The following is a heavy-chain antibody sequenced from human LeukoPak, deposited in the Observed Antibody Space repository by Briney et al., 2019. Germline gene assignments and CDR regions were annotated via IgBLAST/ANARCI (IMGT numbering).Heavy chain of an antibody. J-gene: IGHJ4*02. CDR2: IYYSGST. V-gene: IGHV4-59*08. Sequence: PSETLSLTCTVSGGSISSYYWSWIRQPPGKGLEWIGYIYYSGSTNYNPSLKSRVTISVDTSKNQFSLKLSSVTAADTAVYYCARAPLRYFDWLSTEFDYWGQGTLVTVSS. CDR1: GGSISSYY. CDR3: ARAPLRYFDWLSTEFDY. D-gene: IGHD3-9*01.